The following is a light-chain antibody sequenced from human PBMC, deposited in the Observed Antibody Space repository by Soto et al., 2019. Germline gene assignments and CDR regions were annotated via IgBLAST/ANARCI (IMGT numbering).Light chain of an antibody. J-gene: IGLJ2*01. V-gene: IGLV2-14*03. CDR3: ASRDV. Sequence: QSALTQPASVSGSPGQSITISCTETRSDVDGYNYVSWYQQYPGKAPKLIIYDVINRPSGVSSRFSGSKSGNSASLTISGLQTDDEADYYCASRDVFGGGTQLTVL. CDR2: DVI. CDR1: RSDVDGYNY.